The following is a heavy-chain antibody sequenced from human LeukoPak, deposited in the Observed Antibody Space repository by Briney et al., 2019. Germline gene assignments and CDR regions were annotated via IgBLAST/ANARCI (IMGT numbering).Heavy chain of an antibody. V-gene: IGHV1-8*01. CDR3: ARGRGYYYGSGSYGP. CDR1: GYTFTSYD. Sequence: ASVKVSCKASGYTFTSYDINWVRQATGQGLEWMGWMNPNSGNTGYAQKFQGRVTMTRNTSISTAYVELSSLRSEDTAVYYCARGRGYYYGSGSYGPWGQGTLVTVSS. J-gene: IGHJ4*02. D-gene: IGHD3-10*01. CDR2: MNPNSGNT.